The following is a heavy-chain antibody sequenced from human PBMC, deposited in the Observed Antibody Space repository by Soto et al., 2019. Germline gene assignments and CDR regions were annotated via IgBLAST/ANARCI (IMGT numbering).Heavy chain of an antibody. CDR1: GFIFDNYA. J-gene: IGHJ4*02. CDR2: ISGSGHAT. Sequence: EVKLLESGGGLVPPGASARLSCITSGFIFDNYAMSWVRQSPGRGLEWVAAISGSGHATYYTQSVQGRFIISRDKSKKTVFLQMHNLRAEDTDVYYCAKGRYFDSSGGCANYWGLGTLVTVSS. D-gene: IGHD3-22*01. V-gene: IGHV3-23*01. CDR3: AKGRYFDSSGGCANY.